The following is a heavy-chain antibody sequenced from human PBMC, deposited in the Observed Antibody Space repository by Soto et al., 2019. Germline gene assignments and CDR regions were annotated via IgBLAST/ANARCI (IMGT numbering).Heavy chain of an antibody. CDR3: ARDYDVGSGYIFYYGMEV. D-gene: IGHD3-3*01. J-gene: IGHJ6*02. CDR2: IKQYGSEK. V-gene: IGHV3-7*01. Sequence: SLRLSREASCVTFSSYWMSGVRQAPRKGLEWVANIKQYGSEKYYVDSVKGRFTISRDNAKNSLYLQMNSLRDEDTAVYYCARDYDVGSGYIFYYGMEVWGQGTTVTVSS. CDR1: CVTFSSYW.